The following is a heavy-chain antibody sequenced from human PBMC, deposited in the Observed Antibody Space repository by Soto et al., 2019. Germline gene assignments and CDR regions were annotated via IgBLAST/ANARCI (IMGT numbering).Heavy chain of an antibody. J-gene: IGHJ6*02. CDR3: ARSYDFWSGSDAYGMDV. D-gene: IGHD3-3*01. Sequence: SETLSLTCTVSGGSISSADYNWSWVRQAPGRGLEWIGFIFHSGSTYYNPSLQSRATISVDKSKNQFSLKLSSVTAADTAVYFCARSYDFWSGSDAYGMDVWGQGTTVTV. CDR1: GGSISSADYN. V-gene: IGHV4-30-4*01. CDR2: IFHSGST.